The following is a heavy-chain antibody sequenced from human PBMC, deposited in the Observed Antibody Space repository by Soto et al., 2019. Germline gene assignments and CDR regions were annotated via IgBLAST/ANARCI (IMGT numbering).Heavy chain of an antibody. CDR3: ARDGYFDH. V-gene: IGHV1-18*01. CDR2: ISANNGNT. CDR1: GYTFTSYG. J-gene: IGHJ4*02. Sequence: QVQLVQSGAEGKKPGDSVRVSCKASGYTFTSYGIGWVRQAPGQGIEWRGWISANNGNTKYAQKVQGRVTMTTDASTSTAYMELRSLRSYDAAVYYCARDGYFDHWGQGTLVTVSS.